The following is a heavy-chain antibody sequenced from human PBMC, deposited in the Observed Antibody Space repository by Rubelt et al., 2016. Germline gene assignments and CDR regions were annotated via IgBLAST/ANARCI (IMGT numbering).Heavy chain of an antibody. CDR1: GFTVSSNY. Sequence: EVQLVESGGGLVQPGGSLRLSCAASGFTVSSNYMTWVRQAPGKGLEWVSVIYSGGSTYYPDPVKGRISIVSDNSKNTMYLHMNTRIVEDTAVYYCARAVRLAFDYWGQGTLVTVSS. D-gene: IGHD3-9*01. CDR3: ARAVRLAFDY. J-gene: IGHJ4*02. V-gene: IGHV3-66*01. CDR2: IYSGGST.